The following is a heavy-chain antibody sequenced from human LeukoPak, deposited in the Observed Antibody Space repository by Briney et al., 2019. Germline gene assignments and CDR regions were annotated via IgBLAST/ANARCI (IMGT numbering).Heavy chain of an antibody. CDR1: GGSISSGGYS. CDR3: ARGPFYDSSGPHLDWYFDL. V-gene: IGHV4-30-2*01. CDR2: IYHSGST. J-gene: IGHJ2*01. Sequence: SETLSLTCAVSGGSISSGGYSWSWIRQPPGKGLEWIGYIYHSGSTYYNPSLKSRVTISVDRSKNQFSLKLSSVTAADTAVYYCARGPFYDSSGPHLDWYFDLWGRGTLVTVSS. D-gene: IGHD3-22*01.